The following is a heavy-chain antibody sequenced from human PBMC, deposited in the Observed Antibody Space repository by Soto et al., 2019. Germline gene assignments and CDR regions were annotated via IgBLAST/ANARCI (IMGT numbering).Heavy chain of an antibody. D-gene: IGHD2-8*01. CDR2: INPKSGGT. V-gene: IGHV1-2*04. Sequence: ASVKVSCKASGYSFTDYHIHWVRQAPGQGPEWLGRINPKSGGTSTAQKFQGWVTMTTDTSISTASMELTRLTSDDTAIYYCARGDSTDCSNGVCSFFYNHDMDVWGQGTTVNVS. CDR3: ARGDSTDCSNGVCSFFYNHDMDV. CDR1: GYSFTDYH. J-gene: IGHJ6*02.